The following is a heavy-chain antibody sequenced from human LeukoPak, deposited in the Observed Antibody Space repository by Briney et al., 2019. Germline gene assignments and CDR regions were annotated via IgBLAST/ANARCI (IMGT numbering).Heavy chain of an antibody. J-gene: IGHJ4*02. D-gene: IGHD6-13*01. CDR1: GFTFSTYA. CDR2: INISGDKT. Sequence: PGGSLRLSRSGSGFTFSTYAIQWVRQAPGKGPEYVSLINISGDKTYYADSVKGRFTISRDNSKTTVSLQMSSLRDEDTAMYYCVKDLYKGETSTWYYFDYCGRGTLVTVSS. V-gene: IGHV3-64D*06. CDR3: VKDLYKGETSTWYYFDY.